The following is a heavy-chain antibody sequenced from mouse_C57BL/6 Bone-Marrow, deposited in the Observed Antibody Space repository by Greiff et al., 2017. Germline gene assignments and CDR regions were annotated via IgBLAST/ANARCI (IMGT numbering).Heavy chain of an antibody. CDR2: IWSGGST. D-gene: IGHD1-2*01. CDR3: AEGYVVNTARDDAMDY. J-gene: IGHJ4*01. Sequence: VHLVESGPGLVQPSQSLSITCTVSGFSLTSYAVHWVRQPPGKGLEWLGVIWSGGSTDYTSAFISRLSISTDTSKSQLYFKMNSMQADDTTIYXGAEGYVVNTARDDAMDYWGQGTSVTVSS. V-gene: IGHV2-4*01. CDR1: GFSLTSYA.